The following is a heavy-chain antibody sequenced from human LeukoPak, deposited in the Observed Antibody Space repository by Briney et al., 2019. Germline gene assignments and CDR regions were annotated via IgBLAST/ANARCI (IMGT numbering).Heavy chain of an antibody. D-gene: IGHD3-3*01. J-gene: IGHJ4*02. Sequence: PGGSLRLSCAASGFTFSSYAMYWVRQAPGKGLEWVSGISGSGGSTYFADSVKGRFTISRDNSKNTLYLQMNSLRAEDTAVYYCAKALEWLPPYYFDYWGQGTLVTVSS. V-gene: IGHV3-23*01. CDR2: ISGSGGST. CDR3: AKALEWLPPYYFDY. CDR1: GFTFSSYA.